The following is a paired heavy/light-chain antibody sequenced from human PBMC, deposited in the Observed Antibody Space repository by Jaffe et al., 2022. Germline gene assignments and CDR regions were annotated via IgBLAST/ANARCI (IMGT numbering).Heavy chain of an antibody. Sequence: QVQLQESGPGLVKPSQTLSLTCTVSGGSISSAIYYWSWIRQPAGKGLEWIGRIYTSGSTNFNPSLKSRVTISVDTSKNQFSLELSSVTAADTAVYYCARGYFDRSSYQYNWFDPWGQGTLVTVSS. J-gene: IGHJ5*02. CDR2: IYTSGST. V-gene: IGHV4-61*02. CDR3: ARGYFDRSSYQYNWFDP. CDR1: GGSISSAIYY. D-gene: IGHD3-22*01.
Light chain of an antibody. CDR1: QSVLYSSNNKNY. V-gene: IGKV4-1*01. CDR3: QQYYTTPYT. Sequence: DIVMTQSPDSLAVSLGERATINCKSSQSVLYSSNNKNYLAWYQQKPGQPPELLIYWASTRESGVPDRFSGSGSGTDFTLTISSLQAEDVAVYYCQQYYTTPYTFGQGTKLEIK. CDR2: WAS. J-gene: IGKJ2*01.